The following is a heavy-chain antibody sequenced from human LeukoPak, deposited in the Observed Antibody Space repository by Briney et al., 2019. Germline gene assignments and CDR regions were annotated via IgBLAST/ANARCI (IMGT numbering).Heavy chain of an antibody. CDR3: ARTYNPDY. CDR2: IRYDGNNK. CDR1: GFTFSSTG. Sequence: GRSLRLSCTASGFTFSSTGMHWVRQAPGKGLEGVSYIRYDGNNKYYGDSVKGRLTVSRDNSKNTLYLQMNSLRVEDTAVYYCARTYNPDYWGQGTLVTVSS. V-gene: IGHV3-30*02. D-gene: IGHD1-14*01. J-gene: IGHJ4*02.